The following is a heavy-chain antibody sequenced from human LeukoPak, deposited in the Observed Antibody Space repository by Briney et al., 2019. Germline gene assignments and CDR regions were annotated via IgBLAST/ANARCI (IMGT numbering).Heavy chain of an antibody. CDR2: IYTSGST. CDR3: ASQIRTRWYFDL. CDR1: GGSFSGYY. D-gene: IGHD2-2*01. J-gene: IGHJ2*01. Sequence: PSETLSLTCAVYGGSFSGYYWSWIRQPAGKGLEWIGRIYTSGSTNYNPSLKSRVTMSVDTSKNQFSLKLSSVTAADTAVYYCASQIRTRWYFDLWGRGTLVTVSS. V-gene: IGHV4-59*10.